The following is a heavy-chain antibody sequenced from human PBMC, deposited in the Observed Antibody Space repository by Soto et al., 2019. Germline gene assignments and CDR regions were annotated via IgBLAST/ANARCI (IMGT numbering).Heavy chain of an antibody. CDR2: IYYSGST. Sequence: QVQLQESGPGLVKPSETLSLTCTVSGGSISSYYWSWIRQPPGKGLEWIGYIYYSGSTNYNPSLKSRVTISVDTSKNQFSLKLSSVTAADTAVYYCARGYSGSPGLLDYWGQGTLVTVSS. D-gene: IGHD1-26*01. CDR1: GGSISSYY. CDR3: ARGYSGSPGLLDY. V-gene: IGHV4-59*01. J-gene: IGHJ4*02.